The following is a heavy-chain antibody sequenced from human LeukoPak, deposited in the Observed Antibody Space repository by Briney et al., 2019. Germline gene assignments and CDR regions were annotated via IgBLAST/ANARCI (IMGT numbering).Heavy chain of an antibody. CDR1: GFTVSSNY. V-gene: IGHV3-53*01. Sequence: HLGGSLRLSCAASGFTVSSNYMSWVRQAPGKGLEWVSVIYSGGSTYYADSVKGRFTISRDNSKNTLYLQMNSLRAEDTAVYYCARGDCYGSGSYAYWGQGTLVTVSS. D-gene: IGHD3-10*01. CDR2: IYSGGST. CDR3: ARGDCYGSGSYAY. J-gene: IGHJ4*02.